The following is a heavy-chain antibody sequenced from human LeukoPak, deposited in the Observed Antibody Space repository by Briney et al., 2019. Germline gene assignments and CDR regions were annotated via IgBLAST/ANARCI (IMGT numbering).Heavy chain of an antibody. CDR1: GFTVSSTY. J-gene: IGHJ4*02. CDR3: ARDRLYSSSSEDY. V-gene: IGHV3-53*01. CDR2: IYSGGST. Sequence: GGSLRLSCAASGFTVSSTYMSWVRQAPGKGLEWVSVIYSGGSTYYADSVKGRFTISRDNSKNTLYLQMNSLRAEDTAVYYCARDRLYSSSSEDYWGQGTLVTVSS. D-gene: IGHD6-6*01.